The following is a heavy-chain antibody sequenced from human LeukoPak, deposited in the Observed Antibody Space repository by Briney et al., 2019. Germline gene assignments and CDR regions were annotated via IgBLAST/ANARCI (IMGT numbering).Heavy chain of an antibody. CDR2: IYYSGST. J-gene: IGHJ5*02. V-gene: IGHV4-39*01. CDR3: ARALRNWFDP. CDR1: GGSISSSSYY. Sequence: SETLSLTCTVSGGSISSSSYYWGWIRQPPGKGLEWIGSIYYSGSTYYNPSLKSRVTISVDTSKNQFSLKLSSVTAADTAVYYCARALRNWFDPWGQGTLVTVSS.